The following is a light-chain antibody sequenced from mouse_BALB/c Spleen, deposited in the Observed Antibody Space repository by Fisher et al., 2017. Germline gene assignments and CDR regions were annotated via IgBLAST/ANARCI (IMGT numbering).Light chain of an antibody. CDR1: SSVSY. Sequence: IVLTQSPAIMSASPGEKVTMTCSASSSVSYMHWYQQKSGTSPKRWIYDTSKLASGVPARFSGSGSGTSYSLTISRMEAEDAGTYYCQQWSSNPPSTFGSGTKLEIK. CDR2: DTS. J-gene: IGKJ4*01. CDR3: QQWSSNPPST. V-gene: IGKV4-59*01.